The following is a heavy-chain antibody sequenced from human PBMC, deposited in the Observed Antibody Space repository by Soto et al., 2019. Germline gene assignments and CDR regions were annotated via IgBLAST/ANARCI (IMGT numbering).Heavy chain of an antibody. D-gene: IGHD3-16*01. CDR2: INPSGGST. J-gene: IGHJ2*01. Sequence: ASVKGSCKASGYTFTSYYMHWVRQAPGQGLEWMGIINPSGGSTSYAQKFQGRVTMTRDTSTSTVYMELSSLRSEDTAVYYCARAPYRYYDYVWGSYGRHWYFDLWGRGTLVTVSS. CDR1: GYTFTSYY. CDR3: ARAPYRYYDYVWGSYGRHWYFDL. V-gene: IGHV1-46*01.